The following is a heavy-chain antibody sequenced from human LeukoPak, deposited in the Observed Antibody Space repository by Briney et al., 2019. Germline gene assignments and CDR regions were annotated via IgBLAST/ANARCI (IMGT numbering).Heavy chain of an antibody. V-gene: IGHV3-48*04. CDR3: ARDTLYDVWRGSYPAFDY. CDR1: GFTFSSYT. Sequence: GGSLRLSCAASGFTFSSYTMNWVCQAPGKGLEWVAYISATENTVYYADSVKGRFTISRDNAKNSLYLEMNSLRAEDTAVYYCARDTLYDVWRGSYPAFDYWGLGNLVTVSS. J-gene: IGHJ4*02. D-gene: IGHD3-3*01. CDR2: ISATENTV.